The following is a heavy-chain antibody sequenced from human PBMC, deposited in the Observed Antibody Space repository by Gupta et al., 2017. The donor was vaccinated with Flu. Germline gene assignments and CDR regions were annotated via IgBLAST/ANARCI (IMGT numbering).Heavy chain of an antibody. J-gene: IGHJ4*02. D-gene: IGHD6-6*01. CDR2: ISFDGSNK. CDR1: GFTFSSYG. V-gene: IGHV3-30*18. Sequence: QVQLVESGGGVVQPGRSLRLSCAASGFTFSSYGMQGVRQTPGKGLEWVAVISFDGSNKYYTDSVKGRFTISRDNSKNTLYLQMNSLRADDTAVYYCAKVPYGSSSPYHFDSWGQGTLVTVSS. CDR3: AKVPYGSSSPYHFDS.